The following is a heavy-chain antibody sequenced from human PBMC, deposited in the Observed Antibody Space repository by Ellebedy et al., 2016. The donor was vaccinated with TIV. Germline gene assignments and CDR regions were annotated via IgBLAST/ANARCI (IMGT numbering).Heavy chain of an antibody. J-gene: IGHJ4*02. D-gene: IGHD1-26*01. CDR2: VSYDGGDK. CDR1: GFTFRKYA. Sequence: GESLKISCAASGFTFRKYAMHRVRQAPGKGLEWVSIVSYDGGDKNYADSVKGRFTISRDNSENTIYLQINSLRAEDTAVYYCARLGESFGFDSWGQGALVTVSS. V-gene: IGHV3-30*01. CDR3: ARLGESFGFDS.